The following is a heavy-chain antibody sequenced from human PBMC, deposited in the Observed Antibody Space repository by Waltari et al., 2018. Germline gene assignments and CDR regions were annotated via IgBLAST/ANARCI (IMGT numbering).Heavy chain of an antibody. CDR3: ARGIARSRPGDDY. CDR1: GYTFTSYD. CDR2: MNPNSSNT. J-gene: IGHJ4*02. D-gene: IGHD3-10*01. V-gene: IGHV1-8*01. Sequence: QVQLVQSGAEVKKPGASVKVSCKASGYTFTSYDINWVRQATGHGLEWMGWMNPNSSNTGYAQKFQVRVTMDRNTSISTAYMERSSLRAEDTAVYYCARGIARSRPGDDYWGQGTLVTVSS.